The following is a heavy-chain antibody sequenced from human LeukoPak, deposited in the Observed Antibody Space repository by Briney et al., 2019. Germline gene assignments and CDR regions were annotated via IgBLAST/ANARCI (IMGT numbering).Heavy chain of an antibody. D-gene: IGHD6-13*01. Sequence: SETLSLTCAVYGGSFSGYYWSWIRQPPGKGLEWIGEINHSGSINYNPSLKSRVTISIDTSKNQFSLKLSSVTAADTAVYYCARDGAAAGPFDYWGQGTLVTVSS. CDR3: ARDGAAAGPFDY. J-gene: IGHJ4*02. CDR1: GGSFSGYY. CDR2: INHSGSI. V-gene: IGHV4-34*01.